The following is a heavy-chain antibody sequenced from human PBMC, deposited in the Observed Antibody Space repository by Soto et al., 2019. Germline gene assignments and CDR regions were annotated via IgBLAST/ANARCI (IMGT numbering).Heavy chain of an antibody. D-gene: IGHD6-13*01. J-gene: IGHJ4*02. V-gene: IGHV1-18*01. Sequence: QVQLVQSGAEVKKPGASVKVSCKASGYTFTSYGISWVRQAPGQGLEWMGWISAYSGSTNYAQKLQGRVTMTTDTATSTAYMELRSLRSDATAVYYCPRSIAAAVDFDYWGQGTLVTVSS. CDR3: PRSIAAAVDFDY. CDR1: GYTFTSYG. CDR2: ISAYSGST.